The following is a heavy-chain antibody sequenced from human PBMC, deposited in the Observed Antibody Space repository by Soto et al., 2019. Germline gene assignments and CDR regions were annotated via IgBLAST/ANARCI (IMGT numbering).Heavy chain of an antibody. CDR1: GGSISTFY. Sequence: ESLSLTCTVSGGSISTFYWSWVRQPAGKGLEWIGRIFSSGSTSFNPSLESRVAMSVDTSKNHFSLNLSSVTAADMAVYYCAREGSYSAYNFAHGIQLWSFDFWGQGALVTVSS. V-gene: IGHV4-4*07. CDR2: IFSSGST. D-gene: IGHD5-12*01. J-gene: IGHJ4*02. CDR3: AREGSYSAYNFAHGIQLWSFDF.